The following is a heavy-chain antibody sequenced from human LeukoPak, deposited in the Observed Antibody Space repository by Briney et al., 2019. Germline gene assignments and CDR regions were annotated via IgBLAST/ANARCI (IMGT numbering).Heavy chain of an antibody. CDR1: GFSFSTTW. CDR2: ITSDGRNT. CDR3: TRDWYYTTDY. Sequence: GGSLRLSCAVSGFSFSTTWMNWVRQAPGKGRVSVSRITSDGRNTVYADSVKGRFTISRDNAKNTVYLQMDSLRDEDTAVYYCTRDWYYTTDYWGQGTLVTVSS. J-gene: IGHJ4*02. D-gene: IGHD1-26*01. V-gene: IGHV3-74*01.